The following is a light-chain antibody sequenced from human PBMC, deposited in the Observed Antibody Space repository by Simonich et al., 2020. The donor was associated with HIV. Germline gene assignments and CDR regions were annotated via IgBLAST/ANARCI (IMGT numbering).Light chain of an antibody. CDR1: QSVSSY. CDR2: SAS. Sequence: EIVLTQSPATLSLSPGERATLSCRASQSVSSYLAWYQQKPGQAPRLLIYSASTRATGIPAKFSGSWSGTEFTLTISSMQSEDIAVYYCQLYNNRPLTFGGGTKVEIK. J-gene: IGKJ4*01. V-gene: IGKV3-15*01. CDR3: QLYNNRPLT.